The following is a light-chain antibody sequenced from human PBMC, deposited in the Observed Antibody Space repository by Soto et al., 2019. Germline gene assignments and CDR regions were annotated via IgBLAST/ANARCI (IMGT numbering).Light chain of an antibody. V-gene: IGLV1-51*01. CDR3: GTWDSSLTAEV. Sequence: QSVFTQPPSVSATPGQKVSISCSGSSYNIGQNYVSWYQQLPGTAPKLLIFENSKRPSGIPDRFSGSKSGTSATLGITGLQADDEADSYCGTWDSSLTAEVFGGGTKLTVL. CDR2: ENS. CDR1: SYNIGQNY. J-gene: IGLJ2*01.